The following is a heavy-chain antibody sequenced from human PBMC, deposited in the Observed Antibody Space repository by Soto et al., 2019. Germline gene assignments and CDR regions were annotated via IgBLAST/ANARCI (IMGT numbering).Heavy chain of an antibody. CDR1: GGSISSGGYY. J-gene: IGHJ4*02. CDR3: ASIVVPAAPFDY. Sequence: SETLSLTCTVSGGSISSGGYYWTWIRQHPGKGLEWIGYIYYSGSTYYNPSLKSRVTISIDTSKNQFSLKLSSVTAADMAVYYCASIVVPAAPFDYWGQGTLVTVSS. V-gene: IGHV4-31*03. CDR2: IYYSGST. D-gene: IGHD2-2*01.